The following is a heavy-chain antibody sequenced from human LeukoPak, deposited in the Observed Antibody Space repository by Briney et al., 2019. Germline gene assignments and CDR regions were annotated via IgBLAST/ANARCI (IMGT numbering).Heavy chain of an antibody. D-gene: IGHD6-13*01. J-gene: IGHJ4*02. Sequence: GGSLRLSCAASGFTFSSYSMNWVRQAPGKGLEWVSSISGSSRYIYYADSVKGRFTISRDNAKNSLYLQMNSLRADDTAVYYCAREVGRSAALWGQGTLVTVSS. CDR3: AREVGRSAAL. V-gene: IGHV3-21*01. CDR2: ISGSSRYI. CDR1: GFTFSSYS.